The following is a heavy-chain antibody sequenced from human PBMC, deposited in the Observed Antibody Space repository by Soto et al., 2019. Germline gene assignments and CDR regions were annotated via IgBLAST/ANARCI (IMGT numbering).Heavy chain of an antibody. CDR3: AREKWGSGSRWLDP. Sequence: ASVKVSCKASGYTYISYSMHWVRQAPGQRLEWMGWINVGNGNTKYSQNFQGRVTINQDTSASTAYMELSSLTSEDTAVYYCAREKWGSGSRWLDPWGQGTPVTVS. CDR1: GYTYISYS. CDR2: INVGNGNT. V-gene: IGHV1-3*01. D-gene: IGHD6-25*01. J-gene: IGHJ5*02.